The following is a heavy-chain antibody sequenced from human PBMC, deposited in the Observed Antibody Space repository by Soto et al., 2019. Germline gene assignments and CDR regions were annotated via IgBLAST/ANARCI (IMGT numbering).Heavy chain of an antibody. CDR1: GGSLSGYY. V-gene: IGHV4-59*01. D-gene: IGHD4-17*01. CDR2: IYYSGRT. J-gene: IGHJ4*02. Sequence: SETLSLTCTVSGGSLSGYYWSWIRQPPGKGLEWIGYIYYSGRTNYNPSLKSRVTMSVDTSKNQVSLKLSSVTAADTAVYYCARNDYGGNPFFAYWGQGTLFTVSS. CDR3: ARNDYGGNPFFAY.